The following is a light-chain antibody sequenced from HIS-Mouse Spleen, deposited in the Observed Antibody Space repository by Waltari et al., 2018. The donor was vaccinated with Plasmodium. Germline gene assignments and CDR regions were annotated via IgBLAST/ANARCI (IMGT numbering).Light chain of an antibody. V-gene: IGLV2-11*01. CDR3: CSYAGSYTLV. CDR1: SSDVGGYNY. CDR2: DVS. J-gene: IGLJ2*01. Sequence: QSALTQPRSVSGSPGQSVTISCTGTSSDVGGYNYVPWYPHHPGKAPQLMIYDVSKRPSGVPDRFSGSKSGNTASLTISGLQAEDEADYYCCSYAGSYTLVFGGGTKLTVL.